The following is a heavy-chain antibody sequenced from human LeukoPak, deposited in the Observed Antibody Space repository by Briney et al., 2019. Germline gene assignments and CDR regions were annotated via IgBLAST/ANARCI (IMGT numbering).Heavy chain of an antibody. V-gene: IGHV4-59*01. Sequence: PSETLSLTCSVSGDSISIYYWSWIRQPPGKGLEWIGYIYNSGSTNYNPSLKSRVTISVDTSKNQFSLKLTSVTAADTAVYYCVRASVESGGAFDIWGQGTMVTVSS. D-gene: IGHD2-15*01. J-gene: IGHJ3*02. CDR3: VRASVESGGAFDI. CDR2: IYNSGST. CDR1: GDSISIYY.